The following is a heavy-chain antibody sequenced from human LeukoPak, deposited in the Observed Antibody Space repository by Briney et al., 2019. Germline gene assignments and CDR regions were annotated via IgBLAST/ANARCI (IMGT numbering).Heavy chain of an antibody. CDR3: ARDYYDSSGYFPL. Sequence: SGGSLRLSCAASGFTFSDYYMSWIRQAPGKGLEWVSYISSSGSTIYYADSVKGRFTISRDNAKNSLYLQMNSLRAEDTAVYYCARDYYDSSGYFPLGGQGTLVTVSS. CDR2: ISSSGSTI. J-gene: IGHJ4*02. V-gene: IGHV3-11*01. CDR1: GFTFSDYY. D-gene: IGHD3-22*01.